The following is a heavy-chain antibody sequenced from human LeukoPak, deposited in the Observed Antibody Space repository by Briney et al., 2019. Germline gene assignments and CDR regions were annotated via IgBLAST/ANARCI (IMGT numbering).Heavy chain of an antibody. CDR3: ASSVDSYGYDY. D-gene: IGHD5-18*01. CDR1: GYSISSGYY. CDR2: IYHSGST. J-gene: IGHJ4*02. Sequence: KPSETLSLTCAVSGYSISSGYYWCWIRQPPGKGLEWIGSIYHSGSTYYNPSLKSRVTISVDTSKNQFSLKLSSVTAADTAVYYCASSVDSYGYDYWGQGTLVTVSS. V-gene: IGHV4-38-2*01.